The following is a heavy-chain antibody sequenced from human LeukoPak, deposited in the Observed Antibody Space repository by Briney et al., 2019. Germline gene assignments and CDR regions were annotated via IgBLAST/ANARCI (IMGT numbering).Heavy chain of an antibody. CDR2: IYYSGST. V-gene: IGHV4-30-4*08. CDR1: GGSISSGDYY. CDR3: ARVESDIVVVPAAIRVAFDI. D-gene: IGHD2-2*01. J-gene: IGHJ3*02. Sequence: SQTLSLTCTVSGGSISSGDYYWSWIRQPPGKGLEWIGYIYYSGSTYYNPSLKSRVTISVDTSKNQFSLKLSSVTAADTAVYYCARVESDIVVVPAAIRVAFDIWGQGTMVTVSS.